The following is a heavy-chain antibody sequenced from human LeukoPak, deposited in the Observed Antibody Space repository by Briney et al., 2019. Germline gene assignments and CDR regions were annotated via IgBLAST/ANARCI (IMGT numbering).Heavy chain of an antibody. Sequence: GASLQISCKCSGSIFTNYWIGWVRQLPGKGLEWMRIIYPDDSDTKYSPSFQGQVTISADKSISTPYLQWSSLQASDTAMYYCASSSGSGGNAFDIWGQGTMVTVSS. CDR2: IYPDDSDT. V-gene: IGHV5-51*01. D-gene: IGHD3-10*01. J-gene: IGHJ3*02. CDR3: ASSSGSGGNAFDI. CDR1: GSIFTNYW.